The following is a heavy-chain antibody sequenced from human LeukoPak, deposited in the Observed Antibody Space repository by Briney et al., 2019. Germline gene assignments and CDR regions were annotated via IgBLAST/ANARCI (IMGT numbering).Heavy chain of an antibody. V-gene: IGHV3-23*01. CDR3: ANGIVVVPAAMLHDAFDI. CDR2: ISGSGGST. D-gene: IGHD2-2*01. J-gene: IGHJ3*02. Sequence: GGSLRLSCAVSGFTFSSYAMSWVRQAPGKGLEWVSAISGSGGSTYYADSVKGRFTISRDNSKNTLYLQMNSLRAEDTAVYYCANGIVVVPAAMLHDAFDIWGQGTMVTVSS. CDR1: GFTFSSYA.